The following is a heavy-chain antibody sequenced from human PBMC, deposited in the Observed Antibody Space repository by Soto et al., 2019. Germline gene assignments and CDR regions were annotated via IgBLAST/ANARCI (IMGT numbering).Heavy chain of an antibody. V-gene: IGHV3-11*01. CDR3: ARDSGSYYGVDF. J-gene: IGHJ4*02. D-gene: IGHD1-26*01. CDR2: ISSTDNTV. Sequence: GGSLRLSCAASGFTFSDYYMKWIRQAPGRGLECVSHISSTDNTVYYADSVKGRFTISRDNAKNSLYLQMSSLRADDTAVYYCARDSGSYYGVDFWGQGTLVTVSS. CDR1: GFTFSDYY.